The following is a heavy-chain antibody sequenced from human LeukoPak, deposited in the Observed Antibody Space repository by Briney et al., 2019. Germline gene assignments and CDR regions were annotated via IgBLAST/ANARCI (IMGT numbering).Heavy chain of an antibody. Sequence: GASVKVSCKASGYTFTSYDINWVRQATGQGLEWMGWMNPNSGNTGYAQKFQGRVTITRNTSISTAYMELSSLRSEDTAVYYCARTMVRGVITNSYYMDVWGKGTTVTVSS. D-gene: IGHD3-10*01. CDR2: MNPNSGNT. CDR1: GYTFTSYD. J-gene: IGHJ6*03. V-gene: IGHV1-8*03. CDR3: ARTMVRGVITNSYYMDV.